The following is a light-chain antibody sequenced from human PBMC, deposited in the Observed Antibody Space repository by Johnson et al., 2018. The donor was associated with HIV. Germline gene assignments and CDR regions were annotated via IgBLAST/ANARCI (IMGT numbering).Light chain of an antibody. J-gene: IGLJ1*01. V-gene: IGLV1-51*02. CDR3: GTWDTGLSAPYV. CDR1: SSNIGNNY. Sequence: QSVLTQPPSVSAAPGQKVTISCSGSSSNIGNNYVSWYQQLTGTAPKLLIYENNKRPSGIPDRFSGSKSGTSATLGITGLQTGDEADYYCGTWDTGLSAPYVFGTGTKVTVL. CDR2: ENN.